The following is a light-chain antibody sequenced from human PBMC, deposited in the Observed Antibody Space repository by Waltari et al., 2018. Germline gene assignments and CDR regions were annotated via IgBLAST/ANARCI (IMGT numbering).Light chain of an antibody. CDR3: QHYLRLPVT. Sequence: EIVLTQSPGTLSLSLGERATVSYRASQSVSRALAWYQQKPGQAPRLLIYGASTRATGIPDRFSCSGSGTDFSLTISRLEPDDFAVYYCQHYLRLPVTFGQGTTVEI. CDR2: GAS. CDR1: QSVSRA. J-gene: IGKJ1*01. V-gene: IGKV3-20*01.